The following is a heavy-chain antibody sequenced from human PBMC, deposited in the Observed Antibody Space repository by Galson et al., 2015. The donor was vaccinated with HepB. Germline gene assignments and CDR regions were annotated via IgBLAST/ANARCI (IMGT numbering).Heavy chain of an antibody. CDR3: ARDPDDTDGYYVTFEY. J-gene: IGHJ4*02. CDR2: ISYDGNNQ. V-gene: IGHV3-30-3*01. D-gene: IGHD3-22*01. CDR1: GFALTNFA. Sequence: SLRLSCAASGFALTNFAMYWVRQAPGKGLEWVAFISYDGNNQYYADSVRGRFTISRDVAKNTLYLQMNSLRIEDTALYYCARDPDDTDGYYVTFEYWGQGALITVAS.